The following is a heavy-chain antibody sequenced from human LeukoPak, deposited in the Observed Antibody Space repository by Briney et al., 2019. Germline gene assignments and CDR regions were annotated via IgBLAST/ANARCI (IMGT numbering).Heavy chain of an antibody. CDR2: VHYTGNT. D-gene: IGHD6-25*01. CDR3: ARYLAAGYFDL. V-gene: IGHV4-39*01. Sequence: SETLSLTCTVSGGSITTHANYWAWIRQPPGRGLEWIGGVHYTGNTYSNTSLKSRVTMSVDTSKNQFSLKLSSVTAADTAVYYCARYLAAGYFDLWGRGTLVTVSS. CDR1: GGSITTHANY. J-gene: IGHJ2*01.